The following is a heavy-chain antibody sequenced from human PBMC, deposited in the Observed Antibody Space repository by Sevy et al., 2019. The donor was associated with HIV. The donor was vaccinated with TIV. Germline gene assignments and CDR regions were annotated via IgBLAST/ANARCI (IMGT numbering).Heavy chain of an antibody. CDR2: IIPILGTT. Sequence: ASVKVSCEASGGTFTTSGISWVRHVPGQGLEWMGGIIPILGTTNYAQKFQDRVTITVDESTSTAYMELSSLRSEDTAVYYCARGGGNGWYYFDYWGQETLVTVSS. V-gene: IGHV1-69*13. D-gene: IGHD6-19*01. CDR3: ARGGGNGWYYFDY. J-gene: IGHJ4*02. CDR1: GGTFTTSG.